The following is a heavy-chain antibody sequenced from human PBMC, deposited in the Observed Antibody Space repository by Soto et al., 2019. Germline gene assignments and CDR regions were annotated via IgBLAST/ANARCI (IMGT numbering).Heavy chain of an antibody. CDR1: GYTFTGYY. D-gene: IGHD6-19*01. Sequence: ASVKVSCKASGYTFTGYYMHWVRQAPGQGLEWMGWINPNSGGTNYAQKFQGWVTMTRDTSISTAYMELSRLRSDDTAVYYCARDYGRGQWLVPFVWGQGTLVTVSS. CDR3: ARDYGRGQWLVPFV. CDR2: INPNSGGT. V-gene: IGHV1-2*04. J-gene: IGHJ4*02.